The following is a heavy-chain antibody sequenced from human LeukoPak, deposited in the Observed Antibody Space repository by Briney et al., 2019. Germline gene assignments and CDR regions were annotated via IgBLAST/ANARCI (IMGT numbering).Heavy chain of an antibody. CDR3: AKGLYCSGGSCIHYFDY. J-gene: IGHJ4*02. CDR1: GFTFSSYA. D-gene: IGHD2-15*01. CDR2: ISGSGGST. Sequence: PGGSLRLSCAASGFTFSSYAMSWVRQAPGKGLEWVSAISGSGGSTYYADSVKGRFTISRDNSKNTLYLQMNSLRAEDTAVYYCAKGLYCSGGSCIHYFDYWGQGTLVTVSS. V-gene: IGHV3-23*01.